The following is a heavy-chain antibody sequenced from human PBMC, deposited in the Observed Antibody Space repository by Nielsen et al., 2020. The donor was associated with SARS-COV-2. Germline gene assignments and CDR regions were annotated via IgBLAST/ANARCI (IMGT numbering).Heavy chain of an antibody. Sequence: VRQAPGKGLEWVSAISGSGGSTYYADSVKGRFTISRDNSKNTLYLQMNSLRAEDTAVYYCARGNGWGSYFDYWGQGTLVTVSS. V-gene: IGHV3-23*01. J-gene: IGHJ4*02. CDR3: ARGNGWGSYFDY. D-gene: IGHD7-27*01. CDR2: ISGSGGST.